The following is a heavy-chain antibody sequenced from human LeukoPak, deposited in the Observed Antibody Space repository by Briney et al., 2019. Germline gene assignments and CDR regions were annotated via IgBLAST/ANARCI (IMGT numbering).Heavy chain of an antibody. J-gene: IGHJ4*02. Sequence: GGPLRLSCAASGFTFSSYGMHWVRQAPGKGLEWVAVISYDGSNKYYADSVKGRFTISRDNSKNTLYLQMNSLKPEDTAVYYCARVAEAAAFDSWGQGTLVTVSS. D-gene: IGHD6-13*01. CDR3: ARVAEAAAFDS. CDR2: ISYDGSNK. V-gene: IGHV3-30*03. CDR1: GFTFSSYG.